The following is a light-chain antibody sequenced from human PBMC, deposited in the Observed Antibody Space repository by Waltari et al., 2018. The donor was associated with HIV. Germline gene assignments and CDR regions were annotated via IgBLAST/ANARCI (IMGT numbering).Light chain of an antibody. Sequence: QSVLTQPPSASGTPGQGVTISCSGSGSNIGSSTVTWYQQLPGTAPKLLIYNNNQRPSGVPDRFSGSKSGTSASLAIRGLQSEDEADYYCAAFDDSLNVLFGGGTKLTVL. J-gene: IGLJ2*01. CDR3: AAFDDSLNVL. CDR1: GSNIGSST. CDR2: NNN. V-gene: IGLV1-44*01.